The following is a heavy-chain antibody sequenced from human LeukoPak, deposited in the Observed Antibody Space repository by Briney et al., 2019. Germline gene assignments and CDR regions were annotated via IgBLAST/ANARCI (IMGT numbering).Heavy chain of an antibody. J-gene: IGHJ3*02. V-gene: IGHV3-49*04. Sequence: GGSLRLSCTASGFTFGDYAMTWVRQAPGKGLEWVGLIRSKAYGGTTEYAASVKGRFTISRDDSKSIAYLQMNSLKTEDTAVYYCSSPRGWGYALDIWGQGTMVTVSS. CDR1: GFTFGDYA. CDR2: IRSKAYGGTT. CDR3: SSPRGWGYALDI. D-gene: IGHD2-21*01.